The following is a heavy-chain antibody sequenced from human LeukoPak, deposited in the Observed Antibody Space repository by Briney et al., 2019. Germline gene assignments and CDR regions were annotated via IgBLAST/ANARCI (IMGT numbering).Heavy chain of an antibody. J-gene: IGHJ4*02. V-gene: IGHV3-23*01. Sequence: PGGSLRLSCAASGFTFSNYAMSWVRQAPGKGLEWVSAIVNSGGSTYYADSVMGRFTISRDNSKNTLYLQMNSLRAEDTAVYYCAKHYDSSGYYYVNWGQGTLVTVSS. D-gene: IGHD3-22*01. CDR3: AKHYDSSGYYYVN. CDR2: IVNSGGST. CDR1: GFTFSNYA.